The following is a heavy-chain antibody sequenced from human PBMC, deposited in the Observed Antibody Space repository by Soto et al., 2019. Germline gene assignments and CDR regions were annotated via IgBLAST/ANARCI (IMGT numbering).Heavy chain of an antibody. Sequence: GGSLRLSCSASGFTVSSNYMSWVRQSPGKGLEWVSVIYSGGSTYYADSVKGRFTISRDNSKNTLYLQMNSLRAEDTAVYYCARESAGQQIDCGKGTRGTVFS. J-gene: IGHJ4*02. D-gene: IGHD6-13*01. CDR3: ARESAGQQID. CDR1: GFTVSSNY. CDR2: IYSGGST. V-gene: IGHV3-53*01.